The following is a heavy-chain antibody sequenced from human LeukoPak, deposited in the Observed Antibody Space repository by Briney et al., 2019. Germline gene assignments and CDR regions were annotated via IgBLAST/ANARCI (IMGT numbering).Heavy chain of an antibody. Sequence: PGGSLRLSCAASGFTVSSNYMSWVRQAPGKGLEWVSVIYSGGSTYYADSVKGRFTISRDNSKNTLYLQMNSLRAEDTAVYYCACDSSPEAFGIWGQGTMVTVSS. D-gene: IGHD2-2*01. CDR3: ACDSSPEAFGI. V-gene: IGHV3-66*01. J-gene: IGHJ3*02. CDR1: GFTVSSNY. CDR2: IYSGGST.